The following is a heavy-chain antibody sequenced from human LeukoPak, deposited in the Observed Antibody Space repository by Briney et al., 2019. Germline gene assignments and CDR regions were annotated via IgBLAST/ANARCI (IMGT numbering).Heavy chain of an antibody. CDR2: IFGGVDT. D-gene: IGHD7-27*01. CDR3: ATSSGNWGPDGFDI. Sequence: GGSLRLSCEASVFSVTNNSMSWVRQAPRKGLEWVSHIFGGVDTYYADSVRGRFTISRDSSKNTLYLQMNSLRAEDTAVYYCATSSGNWGPDGFDIWGQGIMVTVSS. J-gene: IGHJ3*02. V-gene: IGHV3-66*01. CDR1: VFSVTNNS.